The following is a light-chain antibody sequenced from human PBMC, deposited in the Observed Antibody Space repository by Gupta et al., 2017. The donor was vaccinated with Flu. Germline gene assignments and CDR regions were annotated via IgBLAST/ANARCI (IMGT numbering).Light chain of an antibody. V-gene: IGKV1-39*01. J-gene: IGKJ1*01. CDR3: QQIDTNPQT. CDR2: GAS. CDR1: QSTSVY. Sequence: DIQITQAPSSLSASIGDRVTITCRTSQSTSVYLNWYQQKVGRAPKLLIYGASTLQSGVPSRFSGSGSGTEFTLAISSLQPEDFATYYCQQIDTNPQTFGQGTKVEI.